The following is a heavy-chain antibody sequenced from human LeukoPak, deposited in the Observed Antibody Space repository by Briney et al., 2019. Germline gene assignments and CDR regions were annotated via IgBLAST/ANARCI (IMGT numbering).Heavy chain of an antibody. D-gene: IGHD1-26*01. CDR1: GFTFRSYW. CDR3: VRGGADTFY. CDR2: ISDDGSSA. J-gene: IGHJ4*02. Sequence: PGGSLRLSCTASGFTFRSYWMHWVRQIPGKGLMWVSRISDDGSSASYADSVKGRFTISRDDAKHTLYLQMNSLRAEDTAIYHCVRGGADTFYWGQGTLVTVSS. V-gene: IGHV3-74*01.